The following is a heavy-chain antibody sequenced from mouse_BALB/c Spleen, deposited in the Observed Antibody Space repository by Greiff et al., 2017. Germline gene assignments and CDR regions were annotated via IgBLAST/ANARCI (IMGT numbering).Heavy chain of an antibody. V-gene: IGHV1S81*02. Sequence: QVQLQHPGAELVKPGASVKLSCKASGYTFTSYWMHWVKQRPGQGLEWIGEINPSNGRTNYNEKFKSKATLTVDKSSSTAYMQLSSLTSEDAAVYYCARSRTDYRYDDAMDYWGQGTSVTVSS. CDR3: ARSRTDYRYDDAMDY. J-gene: IGHJ4*01. CDR2: INPSNGRT. CDR1: GYTFTSYW. D-gene: IGHD2-14*01.